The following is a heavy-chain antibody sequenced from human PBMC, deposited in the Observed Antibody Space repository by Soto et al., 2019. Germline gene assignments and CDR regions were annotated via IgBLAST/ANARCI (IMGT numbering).Heavy chain of an antibody. J-gene: IGHJ5*02. CDR1: GYTFTHYA. V-gene: IGHV1-3*01. CDR2: INAGSGNT. D-gene: IGHD6-13*01. CDR3: GRGLAADGA. Sequence: QVQLVQSGAEVKKPGASVKVSCTASGYTFTHYAIHWVRHAPGQRLEWMGFINAGSGNTKYSQTFQGRLTFTKDTSASTAYMDLSSLRSEDTAIDYCGRGLAADGAWGQGTLVTVSS.